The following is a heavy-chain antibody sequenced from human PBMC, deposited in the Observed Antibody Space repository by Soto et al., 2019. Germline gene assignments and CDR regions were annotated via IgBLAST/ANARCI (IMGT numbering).Heavy chain of an antibody. Sequence: SETLSLTCTVSGGSISSSSYYWGWIRQPPGKGLEWIGSIYYSGSTYYNPSLKSRVTISVDTSKNQFSLKLSSVTAADTAVYYCARLIAAAGTFGYWGQGTLVTVSS. CDR3: ARLIAAAGTFGY. D-gene: IGHD6-13*01. CDR1: GGSISSSSYY. CDR2: IYYSGST. V-gene: IGHV4-39*01. J-gene: IGHJ4*02.